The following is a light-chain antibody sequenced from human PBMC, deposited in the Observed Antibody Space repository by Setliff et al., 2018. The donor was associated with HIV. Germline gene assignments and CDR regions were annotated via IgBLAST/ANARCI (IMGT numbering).Light chain of an antibody. V-gene: IGLV2-14*03. CDR3: SSYTSTSTLCV. Sequence: QSVLTQPASVSGSPGQSITISCTGPSSDVGGYNSVSWYQQHPGKAPKLMIYDVSNRPSGVSNRFSGSKSGNTASLTISGLQAEDEADYYCSSYTSTSTLCVFGTGTKVTVL. CDR1: SSDVGGYNS. CDR2: DVS. J-gene: IGLJ1*01.